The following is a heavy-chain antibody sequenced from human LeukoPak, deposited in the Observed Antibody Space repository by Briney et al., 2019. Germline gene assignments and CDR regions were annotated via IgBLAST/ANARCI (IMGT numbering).Heavy chain of an antibody. CDR3: ARASTRSVRYYFDY. Sequence: ASVKVSCKASGYTFTGYYMHWVRQAPGQGLEWMGWINPNSGGTNYAQKFQGRVTMTRDTSISTAYMELSRLRSDDTAVYYCARASTRSVRYYFDYWGQGTLVTVSS. D-gene: IGHD2/OR15-2a*01. J-gene: IGHJ4*02. CDR1: GYTFTGYY. CDR2: INPNSGGT. V-gene: IGHV1-2*02.